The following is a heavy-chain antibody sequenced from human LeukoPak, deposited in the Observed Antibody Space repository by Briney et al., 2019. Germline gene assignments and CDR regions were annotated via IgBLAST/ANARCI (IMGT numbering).Heavy chain of an antibody. CDR1: GYTLSDYD. V-gene: IGHV1-8*01. D-gene: IGHD4-17*01. Sequence: ASVKVSCKASGYTLSDYDINWVRQAPGQGLEYMGWINPNSLIPGYARKFRGRVTSTMDTSIRTAYMELSGLTYDDTAIYYCARVKPVPTVSFDPWGQGTLVTVSS. CDR2: INPNSLIP. J-gene: IGHJ5*02. CDR3: ARVKPVPTVSFDP.